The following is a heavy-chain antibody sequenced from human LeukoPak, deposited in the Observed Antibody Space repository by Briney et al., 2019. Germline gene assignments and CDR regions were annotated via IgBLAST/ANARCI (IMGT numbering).Heavy chain of an antibody. J-gene: IGHJ6*02. CDR3: ARAATGYSSSWSKHYYYYYGMDV. Sequence: ASVKASCKASGYTFTSYYMHWVRQAPGQGLEGMGIINPSGGSTSYAQKFQGRVTITRHTSTSTVYMELSSLSSEDTAVYYCARAATGYSSSWSKHYYYYYGMDVWGQGTTVTVSS. V-gene: IGHV1-46*01. D-gene: IGHD6-13*01. CDR1: GYTFTSYY. CDR2: INPSGGST.